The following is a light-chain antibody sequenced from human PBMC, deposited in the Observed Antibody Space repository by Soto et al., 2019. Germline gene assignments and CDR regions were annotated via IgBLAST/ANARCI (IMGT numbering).Light chain of an antibody. CDR2: EDS. J-gene: IGLJ3*02. CDR1: SSDVGSYNL. V-gene: IGLV2-23*01. Sequence: QSALTQPASVSGSPGQSITISCTGTSSDVGSYNLVSWYQHHPGKAPKLMIYEDSKRPSGVSNRFSGSKSGNTASLTISGLQAEDEADYYCCSYAGSTSGVFGGGTKVTVL. CDR3: CSYAGSTSGV.